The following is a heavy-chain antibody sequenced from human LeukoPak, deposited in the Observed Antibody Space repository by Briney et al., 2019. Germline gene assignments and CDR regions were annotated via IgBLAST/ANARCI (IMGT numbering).Heavy chain of an antibody. CDR2: ISWNSGSI. J-gene: IGHJ4*02. V-gene: IGHV3-9*01. CDR3: AKGYYDSSGSRFDY. D-gene: IGHD3-22*01. Sequence: SLRLSCAASGFTFDDYAMPWVRQAPGKGLEWVSGISWNSGSIGYADSVKGRFTISRDNAKNSLYLQMNSLRAEDTALYYCAKGYYDSSGSRFDYWGQGTLVTVSS. CDR1: GFTFDDYA.